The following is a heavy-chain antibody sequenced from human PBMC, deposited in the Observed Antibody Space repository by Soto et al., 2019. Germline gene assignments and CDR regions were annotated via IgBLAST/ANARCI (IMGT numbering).Heavy chain of an antibody. CDR2: IYYSGST. CDR1: GGSISSGGYY. V-gene: IGHV4-31*03. D-gene: IGHD3-3*01. J-gene: IGHJ6*02. CDR3: ARGRLTIFGVVTPSYYYYGMDV. Sequence: SETLSLTCTVSGGSISSGGYYWSWIRQHPGKGLEWIGYIYYSGSTYYNPSLKSRVTISVDTSKNQFSPKLSSVTAADTAVYYCARGRLTIFGVVTPSYYYYGMDVWGQGTTVTVSS.